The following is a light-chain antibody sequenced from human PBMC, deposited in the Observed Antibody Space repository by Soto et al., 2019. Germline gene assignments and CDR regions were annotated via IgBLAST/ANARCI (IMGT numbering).Light chain of an antibody. J-gene: IGKJ4*01. CDR1: QNISSR. Sequence: DLRMTQSQSTLSASVGDRVTITCRASQNISSRLAWFQKKQGKAPNLLIYDASSLESGVPHRFRGSGSGTELTITISSMKTEDFETYYCQQYNSYTLTFGGGTKVDIK. CDR2: DAS. CDR3: QQYNSYTLT. V-gene: IGKV1-5*01.